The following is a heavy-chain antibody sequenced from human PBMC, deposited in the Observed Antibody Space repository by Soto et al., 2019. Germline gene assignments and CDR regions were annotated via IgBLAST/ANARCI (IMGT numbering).Heavy chain of an antibody. V-gene: IGHV3-23*01. CDR1: GFTFSSYA. J-gene: IGHJ4*02. CDR2: ISVSGGST. D-gene: IGHD2-15*01. CDR3: ESNTRYDPPDY. Sequence: EVQLLESGGGLVQPGGSLRLSCAASGFTFSSYAMSWVRQAPGKGLAWVSGISVSGGSTYYADSVKGRFTISEDNSKNTLYLQRNSLRAEDTAVYYCESNTRYDPPDYWGQGTLVTVSS.